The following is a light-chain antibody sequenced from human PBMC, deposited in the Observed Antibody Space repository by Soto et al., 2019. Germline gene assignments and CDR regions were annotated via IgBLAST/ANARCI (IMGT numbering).Light chain of an antibody. CDR2: EVT. V-gene: IGLV2-8*01. CDR3: SSYAGSYIGI. J-gene: IGLJ2*01. CDR1: SSDIGTYNY. Sequence: QSALTQPPSASGSPGQSVTISCTGTSSDIGTYNYVAWYQQHPGKAPKLMIYEVTKRPSGVPDRFSGSKSGNTASLTVSGLQAEDEADYYCSSYAGSYIGIFGGGTKVTVL.